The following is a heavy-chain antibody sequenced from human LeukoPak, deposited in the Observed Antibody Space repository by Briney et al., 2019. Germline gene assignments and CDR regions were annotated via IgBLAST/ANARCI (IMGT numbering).Heavy chain of an antibody. V-gene: IGHV1-18*01. Sequence: ASVKVSCKASGYTFTSYGISWVRRAPGQGLEWMGWISAYKGNTNYAQKLQGRVTMTTDTSTSTVYMELRSLRSDDTAVYYCGRSMDSSTSRLIEYWGQGTLVTVSS. J-gene: IGHJ4*02. CDR2: ISAYKGNT. CDR1: GYTFTSYG. CDR3: GRSMDSSTSRLIEY. D-gene: IGHD6-6*01.